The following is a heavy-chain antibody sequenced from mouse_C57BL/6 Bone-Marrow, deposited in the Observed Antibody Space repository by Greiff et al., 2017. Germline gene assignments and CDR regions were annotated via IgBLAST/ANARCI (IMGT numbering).Heavy chain of an antibody. D-gene: IGHD1-1*01. CDR2: IDPSDSYT. Sequence: QVQLKQPGAELVRPGTSVKLSCKASGYTFTSYWMHWVKQRPGQGLEWIGVIDPSDSYTNYNQKFKGKATVTVDTSSSTAYMQLSSLTSEDSAVYYCARFYGSSYWYFDVWGTGTTVTVSS. CDR3: ARFYGSSYWYFDV. J-gene: IGHJ1*03. V-gene: IGHV1-59*01. CDR1: GYTFTSYW.